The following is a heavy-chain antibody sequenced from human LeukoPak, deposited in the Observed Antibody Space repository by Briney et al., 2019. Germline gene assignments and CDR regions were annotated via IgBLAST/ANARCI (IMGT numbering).Heavy chain of an antibody. CDR1: GGSISSYY. CDR3: ARLKYWYFDL. V-gene: IGHV4-39*01. J-gene: IGHJ2*01. D-gene: IGHD6-6*01. Sequence: SETLSLTCTVSGGSISSYYWSWIRQPPGKGLEWIGSIYYSGSTYYKPSLESRVTIPVDKSKNQLSLKLSSVTAADTAVYYCARLKYWYFDLWGRGTLVTVSS. CDR2: IYYSGST.